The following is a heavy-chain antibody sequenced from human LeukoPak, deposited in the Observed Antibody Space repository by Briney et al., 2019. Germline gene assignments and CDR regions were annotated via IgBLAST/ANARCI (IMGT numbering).Heavy chain of an antibody. CDR1: GDSLSSYY. D-gene: IGHD2-21*02. V-gene: IGHV4-4*07. J-gene: IGHJ4*02. CDR3: ARDPICGADCYSDY. Sequence: PSETLSLTCTVSGDSLSSYYWSWIRQPAGKGLEWIGRIYSSENIHYNPSLKSRVTMSVDTSKNQFSLKLTSVTAADTAVYYCARDPICGADCYSDYWGQGTLVTVSS. CDR2: IYSSENI.